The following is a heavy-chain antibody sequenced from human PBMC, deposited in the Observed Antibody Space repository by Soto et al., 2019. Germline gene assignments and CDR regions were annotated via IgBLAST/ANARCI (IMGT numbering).Heavy chain of an antibody. CDR2: ISYDGSNK. J-gene: IGHJ4*02. V-gene: IGHV3-30-3*01. CDR3: ARPDYGSGSSPDY. CDR1: GFTFSSYA. D-gene: IGHD3-10*01. Sequence: QVQLVESGGGVVQPGRSLRLSCAASGFTFSSYAMQWVRQAPGKGLEWVAVISYDGSNKYYAVSVKGRFTISRDNSKNTLYLQMNSLRAEDTAVYYCARPDYGSGSSPDYWGQGTLVTVSS.